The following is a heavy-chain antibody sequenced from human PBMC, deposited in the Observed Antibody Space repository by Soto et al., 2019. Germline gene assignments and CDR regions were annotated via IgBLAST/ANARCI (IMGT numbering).Heavy chain of an antibody. Sequence: PGGSLRLSCVASDFSVSNARMTWVRQAPGKGLEWVGRIRSETDGGAADYAAPVRGRFVISRDDSQNTLSLHMNSLKSEDTAVYYCSTGGYRSGLDYRGQGTLVTVSS. CDR3: STGGYRSGLDY. V-gene: IGHV3-15*07. CDR1: DFSVSNAR. J-gene: IGHJ4*02. CDR2: IRSETDGGAA. D-gene: IGHD5-18*01.